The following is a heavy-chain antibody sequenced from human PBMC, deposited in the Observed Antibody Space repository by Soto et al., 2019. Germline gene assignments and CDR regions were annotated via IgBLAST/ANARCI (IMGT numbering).Heavy chain of an antibody. CDR2: IKKDGSEK. CDR3: ARTNWYYDL. CDR1: GFTFSNYW. Sequence: EAQLVESGGGLVQPGGSLRLSCAASGFTFSNYWMSWVRQAPGKGLEWVANIKKDGSEKYYLDSVKGRFTISRDNTKNSLYLQIDSLRAEDTAVYYCARTNWYYDLWGQGALVTVSS. V-gene: IGHV3-7*03. J-gene: IGHJ5*02. D-gene: IGHD7-27*01.